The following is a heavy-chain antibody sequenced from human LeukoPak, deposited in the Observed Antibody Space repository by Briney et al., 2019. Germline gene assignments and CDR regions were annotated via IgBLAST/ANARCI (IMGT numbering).Heavy chain of an antibody. Sequence: GASVKVSCKASGYTFTSYGISWVRQAPGQGLEWVGWICAYIGNTNYAQKLQGRVTMTKDTSTSTAYMELRSLRSDDTAVYYCARDLSLWRVTNFDYWGQGTLVTVSS. J-gene: IGHJ4*02. V-gene: IGHV1-18*01. CDR2: ICAYIGNT. D-gene: IGHD1-26*01. CDR3: ARDLSLWRVTNFDY. CDR1: GYTFTSYG.